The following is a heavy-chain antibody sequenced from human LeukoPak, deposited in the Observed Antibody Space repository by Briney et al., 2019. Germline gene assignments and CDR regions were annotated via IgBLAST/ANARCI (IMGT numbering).Heavy chain of an antibody. V-gene: IGHV3-23*01. Sequence: PGGSLRLSCEASGFTFSSYAMSWVRQAPGKGLEWVSAISGSGGSTYYADSVKGRFTISRDNSKNTLYLQMNSLRAEDTAVYYCAKSVVVAAYYYLDYWGQGTLVTVSS. CDR1: GFTFSSYA. CDR2: ISGSGGST. CDR3: AKSVVVAAYYYLDY. J-gene: IGHJ4*02. D-gene: IGHD2-15*01.